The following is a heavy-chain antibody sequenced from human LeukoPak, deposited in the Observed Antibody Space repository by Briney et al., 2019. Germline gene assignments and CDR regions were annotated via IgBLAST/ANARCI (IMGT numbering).Heavy chain of an antibody. V-gene: IGHV3-7*01. CDR1: GFTFGKYW. CDR2: IKLDGSEK. Sequence: GGSLRLSCVASGFTFGKYWMSWVRQAPGKGLEWVANIKLDGSEKNYVDSVKGRFTISRDSTKNSLYLQMNSLRAEDTAVYYCARDYCSSTSCLFDYWGQGTLVTVSS. J-gene: IGHJ4*02. CDR3: ARDYCSSTSCLFDY. D-gene: IGHD2-2*01.